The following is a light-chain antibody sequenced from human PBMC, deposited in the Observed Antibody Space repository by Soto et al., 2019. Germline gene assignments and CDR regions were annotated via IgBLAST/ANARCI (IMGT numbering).Light chain of an antibody. Sequence: SVLTQPASVSGSPGQSITISCTGTSSDVGSYNLVSWYQQHPGKAPKLMLYEGSKRPSGVSNRFSGSKSGSTASLTISGLQAEDESDYYCCSYAGSSTYVFGTGTKVTVL. V-gene: IGLV2-23*01. CDR3: CSYAGSSTYV. CDR1: SSDVGSYNL. CDR2: EGS. J-gene: IGLJ1*01.